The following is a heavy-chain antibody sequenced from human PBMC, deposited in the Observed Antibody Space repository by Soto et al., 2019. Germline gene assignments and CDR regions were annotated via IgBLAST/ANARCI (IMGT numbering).Heavy chain of an antibody. CDR2: ISYDGSNK. CDR3: AKGARDILTGYYKRTYYFDY. CDR1: GFTFSSYG. J-gene: IGHJ4*02. V-gene: IGHV3-30*18. D-gene: IGHD3-9*01. Sequence: GGSLRLSCAASGFTFSSYGMHWVRQAPGKGLEWVAVISYDGSNKYYADSVKGRFTISRDNSKNTLYLQMNSLRAEDTAVYYCAKGARDILTGYYKRTYYFDYWGQGTLVTVSS.